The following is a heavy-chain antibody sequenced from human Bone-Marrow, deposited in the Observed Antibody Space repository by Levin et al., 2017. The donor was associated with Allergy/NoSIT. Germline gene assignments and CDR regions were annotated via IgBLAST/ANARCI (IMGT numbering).Heavy chain of an antibody. CDR1: GFSLSSSGMG. J-gene: IGHJ6*02. CDR3: ARIVGQYYYYYGMDV. V-gene: IGHV2-70*11. Sequence: SGPTLVKPTQTLTLTCSLSGFSLSSSGMGVSWIRQPPGKALEWLARIDWDDDKNYSTSLKTRLTISKDTSKNQVVLTMTNMDPADTGTYYCARIVGQYYYYYGMDVWGQGTTVTVS. D-gene: IGHD3-9*01. CDR2: IDWDDDK.